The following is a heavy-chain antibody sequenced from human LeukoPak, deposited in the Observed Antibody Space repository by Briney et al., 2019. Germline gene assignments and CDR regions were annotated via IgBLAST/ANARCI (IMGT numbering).Heavy chain of an antibody. CDR2: ISSSGSTI. V-gene: IGHV3-48*03. CDR3: ARGRWDAFDI. Sequence: GGSLRLSCAASGFTFSSYEMNWVRQAPGKGLEWVSYISSSGSTIYYADSVKGRFTISRDNAKNSLYLQMNSLRAEDTAVYYCARGRWDAFDIWGQGTMVTVSS. CDR1: GFTFSSYE. D-gene: IGHD4-23*01. J-gene: IGHJ3*02.